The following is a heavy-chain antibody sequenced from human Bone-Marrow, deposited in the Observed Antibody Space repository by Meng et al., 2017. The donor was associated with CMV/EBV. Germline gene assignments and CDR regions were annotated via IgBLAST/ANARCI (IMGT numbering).Heavy chain of an antibody. CDR2: IYYSGST. J-gene: IGHJ5*02. V-gene: IGHV4-38-2*02. D-gene: IGHD3-16*01. CDR1: GYSISSGYY. Sequence: GSLRLSCTVSGYSISSGYYWGWIRQPPGKGLEWIGSIYYSGSTYYNPSLKSRVTISVDTSKNQFSLKLSSVTAADTAVYYCARVRLGGSSGLGEFDPWGQGTLVTVSS. CDR3: ARVRLGGSSGLGEFDP.